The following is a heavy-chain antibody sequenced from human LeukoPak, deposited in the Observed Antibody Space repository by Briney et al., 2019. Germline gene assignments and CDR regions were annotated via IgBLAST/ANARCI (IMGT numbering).Heavy chain of an antibody. V-gene: IGHV3-23*01. CDR1: GFTFSNYV. J-gene: IGHJ4*02. D-gene: IGHD3-10*01. Sequence: GGSLRLSCAASGFTFSNYVMSWVRQAPGKGLEWVSGISGSGGSTQYADSVKGRFTISRDNSKNILFLQMSSLRAEDTAVYSCAKTGVRGRFTMIGGPPVHWGRGPLVTV. CDR3: AKTGVRGRFTMIGGPPVH. CDR2: ISGSGGST.